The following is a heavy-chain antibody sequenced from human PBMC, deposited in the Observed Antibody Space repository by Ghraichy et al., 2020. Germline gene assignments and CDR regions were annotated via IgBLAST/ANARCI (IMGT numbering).Heavy chain of an antibody. J-gene: IGHJ5*02. CDR3: AVVGDTGWLDP. V-gene: IGHV3-64D*06. D-gene: IGHD1-26*01. CDR2: ISANGGDT. Sequence: GGSLRLSCSASGFTFSAFSMYWVRQAPGKGLQYVSAISANGGDTYYADSVKGRFTISRDNSKNTLYLQMSSLRADDTALYYCAVVGDTGWLDPWGQGTLVTVSS. CDR1: GFTFSAFS.